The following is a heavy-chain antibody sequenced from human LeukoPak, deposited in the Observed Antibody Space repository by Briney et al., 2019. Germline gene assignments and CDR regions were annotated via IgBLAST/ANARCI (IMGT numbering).Heavy chain of an antibody. CDR2: MYYSGST. CDR3: ARGSYCGGDCYSFDS. CDR1: GGSISSYY. Sequence: SETLSLTCTVSGGSISSYYWNWLRQPPGQGLEWIGYMYYSGSTYYNPSLKSRVIISVDTSKNQFSLKLSSVTAADTAVYYCARGSYCGGDCYSFDSWGQGTLVTVSS. V-gene: IGHV4-59*01. J-gene: IGHJ4*02. D-gene: IGHD2-21*02.